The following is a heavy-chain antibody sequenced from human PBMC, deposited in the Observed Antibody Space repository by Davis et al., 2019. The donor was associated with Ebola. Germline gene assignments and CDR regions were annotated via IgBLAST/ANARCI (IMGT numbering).Heavy chain of an antibody. V-gene: IGHV3-43D*04. CDR3: AKAIAAAGHEINWFDP. J-gene: IGHJ5*02. D-gene: IGHD6-13*01. CDR2: ISWDGGST. Sequence: PGGSLRLSCAASGFTFDDYAMHWVRQAPGKGLEWVSLISWDGGSTYYADSVKGRFTVSRDNSKNSLYLQMNSLRAEDTALYYCAKAIAAAGHEINWFDPWGQGTLVTVSS. CDR1: GFTFDDYA.